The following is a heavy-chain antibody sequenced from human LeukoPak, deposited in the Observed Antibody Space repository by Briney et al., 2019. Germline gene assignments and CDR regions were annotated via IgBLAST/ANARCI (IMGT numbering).Heavy chain of an antibody. Sequence: PGGSLRLSCAASGFMFSSYWMSWVRQAPEKGLEWVANIKEDGSEKYYVDSVKGRFTISRDNAKNSLYLQMNSLSAEDTAIYYCARDKGVVGTLAPWGQGTPVTVSS. V-gene: IGHV3-7*01. CDR1: GFMFSSYW. D-gene: IGHD1-26*01. CDR2: IKEDGSEK. J-gene: IGHJ5*02. CDR3: ARDKGVVGTLAP.